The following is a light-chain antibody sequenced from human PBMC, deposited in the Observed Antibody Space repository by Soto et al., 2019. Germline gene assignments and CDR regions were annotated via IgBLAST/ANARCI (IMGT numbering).Light chain of an antibody. V-gene: IGKV1-39*01. J-gene: IGKJ1*01. CDR3: QQRYSSTQT. CDR2: STS. CDR1: QSVSNY. Sequence: DLQRTQSPSSLSASVGDRVTITCRASQSVSNYLNWYRQLPGKDPTILIYSTSTLQSGVPSRFSGSGSGTDFNLTISGLQTEDFATYVCQQRYSSTQTFGQGTKVEI.